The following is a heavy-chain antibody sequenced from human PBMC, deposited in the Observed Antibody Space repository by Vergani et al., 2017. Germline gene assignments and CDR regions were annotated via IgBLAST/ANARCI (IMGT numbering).Heavy chain of an antibody. CDR3: XGGRINRRDGYNYCYYYGMDV. CDR1: GGSISSGSYY. V-gene: IGHV4-61*02. D-gene: IGHD5-24*01. J-gene: IGHJ6*04. CDR2: IYTSGST. Sequence: QVQLQESGPGLVKPSQTLSLTCTVSGGSISSGSYYWSWIRQPAGKGLEWIGRIYTSGSTNYNPSLKGRVTMSGDTAKNQFSLKLSSVTAADTAVYYWXGGRINRRDGYNYCYYYGMDVGGEGATVTVSS.